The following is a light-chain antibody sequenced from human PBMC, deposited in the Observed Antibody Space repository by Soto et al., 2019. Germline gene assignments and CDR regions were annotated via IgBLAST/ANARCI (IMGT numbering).Light chain of an antibody. CDR3: QAYESSLSGSG. Sequence: QAVVTQPPSASGAPGQRGTISCTGSSSNIGAGYDVHWNQQLPGTAPKLLIYGNSNRPSGVPDRFSGSTSGTSASLAITGVQAGDEAEDYCQAYESSLSGSGFGGGTKRTVL. V-gene: IGLV1-40*01. J-gene: IGLJ3*02. CDR2: GNS. CDR1: SSNIGAGYD.